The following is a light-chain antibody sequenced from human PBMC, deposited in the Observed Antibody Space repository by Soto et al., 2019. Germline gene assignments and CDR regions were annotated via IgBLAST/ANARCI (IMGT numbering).Light chain of an antibody. CDR3: SSYAGSNKPV. CDR1: SSDVGGYNY. V-gene: IGLV2-8*01. CDR2: EVT. Sequence: QSVLTQPPSASGSRGQSVTISCTGTSSDVGGYNYVSWYQQHPGKAPKLMIYEVTKRPSGVPDRFSGSKSGNTASLTVSGLQADDEADYYCSSYAGSNKPVFGTVTKLTVL. J-gene: IGLJ1*01.